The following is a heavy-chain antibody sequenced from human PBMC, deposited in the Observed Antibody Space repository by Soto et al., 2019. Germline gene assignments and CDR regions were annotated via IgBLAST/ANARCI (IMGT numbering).Heavy chain of an antibody. CDR3: AKDKYTDSVRRVWFFDF. CDR1: GFTFSKYA. Sequence: EVQLLESGGGLVKSGGSLRLSCVASGFTFSKYAMNWVRQAPGKGLEWVSSISSNGMTTDYADSVKGRFTISRDNSRNTLSLQMDSLRGDDAAFYYCAKDKYTDSVRRVWFFDFWGRGTLVTVSS. V-gene: IGHV3-23*01. CDR2: ISSNGMTT. D-gene: IGHD3-16*01. J-gene: IGHJ2*01.